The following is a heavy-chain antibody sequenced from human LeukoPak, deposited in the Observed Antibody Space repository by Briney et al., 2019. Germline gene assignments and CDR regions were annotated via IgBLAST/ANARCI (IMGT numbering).Heavy chain of an antibody. V-gene: IGHV4-59*01. CDR1: GGSISSYY. D-gene: IGHD3-9*01. J-gene: IGHJ3*02. CDR2: IYYSGSA. CDR3: ARGIRYFDWLPGHDAFDI. Sequence: SETLSLTCTVSGGSISSYYWSWIRQPPGKGLEWIGYIYYSGSANYNPSLKSRVTISVDTSKNQFSLKLSSVTAADTAVYYCARGIRYFDWLPGHDAFDIWGRGTMVTVSS.